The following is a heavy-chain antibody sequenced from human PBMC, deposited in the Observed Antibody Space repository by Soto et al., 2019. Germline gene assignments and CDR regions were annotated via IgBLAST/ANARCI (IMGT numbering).Heavy chain of an antibody. D-gene: IGHD6-6*01. V-gene: IGHV4-4*07. J-gene: IGHJ6*02. Sequence: PSETLSLTCIVSGGSIFSYYWDWIRQPAGKGLEWIGRMYTTGGTISGPSLRSRVTMSVDTSKSQFPLKLSSVTAADTAVYYCAGDRPDYFYGMDVWGQGTTVTVSS. CDR3: AGDRPDYFYGMDV. CDR1: GGSIFSYY. CDR2: MYTTGGT.